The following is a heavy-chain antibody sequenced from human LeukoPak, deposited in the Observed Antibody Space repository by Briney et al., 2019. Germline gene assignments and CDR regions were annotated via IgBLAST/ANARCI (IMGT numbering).Heavy chain of an antibody. CDR3: ARDPRRDNWFDP. J-gene: IGHJ5*02. CDR1: GDSVSTNSAA. V-gene: IGHV6-1*01. Sequence: SQTLSLTCAISGDSVSTNSAAWNWIRQPPSRGLGWLGRTYYRSKWYNDYAVSVKSRITINPDTSKNQFSLQLNSVTPEDTAVYYCARDPRRDNWFDPWGQGTLVTVSS. CDR2: TYYRSKWYN.